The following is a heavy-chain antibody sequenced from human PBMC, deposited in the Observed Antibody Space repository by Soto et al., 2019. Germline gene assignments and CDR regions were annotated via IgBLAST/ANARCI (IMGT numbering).Heavy chain of an antibody. CDR3: AKDNPAVDY. V-gene: IGHV3-30*18. CDR2: ISYDGSDK. J-gene: IGHJ4*02. Sequence: VQLVESGGGVVQPGRSLRLSCAASGFTFSSYGMHWVRQGPGKGLEWVAMISYDGSDKYYADSVKGRFTISRDNSKNTLFLQINALTGEDTALYYCAKDNPAVDYWGQGALVTVSS. CDR1: GFTFSSYG.